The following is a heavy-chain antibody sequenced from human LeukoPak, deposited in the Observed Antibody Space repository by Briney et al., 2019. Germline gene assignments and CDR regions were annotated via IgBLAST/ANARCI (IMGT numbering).Heavy chain of an antibody. J-gene: IGHJ3*02. CDR1: GYSFANYW. CDR3: ARHCYHSSGYYYVAFDI. D-gene: IGHD3-22*01. V-gene: IGHV5-51*01. Sequence: GESLKISCQGSGYSFANYWIGWVRQMPGKGLEWMGIVYPGDSETRYSPSFQGQVTISADKSISTAYLQWSSLKASDTAMYYCARHCYHSSGYYYVAFDIWGQGTMVSVSS. CDR2: VYPGDSET.